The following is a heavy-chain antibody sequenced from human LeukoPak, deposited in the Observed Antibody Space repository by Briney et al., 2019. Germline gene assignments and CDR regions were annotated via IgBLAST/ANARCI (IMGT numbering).Heavy chain of an antibody. V-gene: IGHV3-30*02. CDR3: ATHYYASGNYYNPIFY. CDR1: GFTFSRYG. Sequence: GGSLSLSCAASGFTFSRYGMHWVRQAPGKGLEWVAFIRYDESDRKYKDSVKGRFTVSKDNSKNTLSLQMQSLRVEDTAVYYCATHYYASGNYYNPIFYWGQGALVTVSS. D-gene: IGHD3-10*01. J-gene: IGHJ4*02. CDR2: IRYDESDR.